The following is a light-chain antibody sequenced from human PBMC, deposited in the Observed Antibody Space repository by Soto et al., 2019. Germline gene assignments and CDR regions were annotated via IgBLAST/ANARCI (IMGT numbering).Light chain of an antibody. J-gene: IGLJ3*02. CDR1: SSNIGAYT. CDR3: AVWDDSLNGWV. V-gene: IGLV1-44*01. Sequence: LTQPPSISGTPGQRVTVSCSGSSSNIGAYTVDWYQQFPGTAPKLLIYSNNHRPSGVPDRFSGSKSGTSASLAISGLQSEDEAQYHCAVWDDSLNGWVFGGGTKLTVL. CDR2: SNN.